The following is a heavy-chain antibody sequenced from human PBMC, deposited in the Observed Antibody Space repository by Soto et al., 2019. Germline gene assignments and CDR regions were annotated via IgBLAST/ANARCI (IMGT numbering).Heavy chain of an antibody. CDR3: AKQGYCTNGVCYNPYGMDV. Sequence: EVQLLESGGGLVQPGGSLRLSCAASGFTFSSYAISWVRQAPGKGLEWVAAISGSGGSTYYADSVKGRFTISRDNSKNTLYLQMNTLRAEDTAVYYCAKQGYCTNGVCYNPYGMDVWGQGTTVTVSS. CDR2: ISGSGGST. D-gene: IGHD2-8*01. V-gene: IGHV3-23*01. J-gene: IGHJ6*02. CDR1: GFTFSSYA.